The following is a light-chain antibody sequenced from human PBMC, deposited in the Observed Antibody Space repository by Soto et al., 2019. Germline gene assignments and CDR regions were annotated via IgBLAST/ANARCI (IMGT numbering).Light chain of an antibody. J-gene: IGLJ2*01. Sequence: QSALTQPASVSGSPGQSITISCTGTSSDVGGYNYVSWYQQHPDKAPKLMIYEVSNRPSGVSNRFSGSKSGNTASLTISGLQAEDEADYYCSSYTSSITVVFGGGTKVTVL. CDR3: SSYTSSITVV. V-gene: IGLV2-14*01. CDR2: EVS. CDR1: SSDVGGYNY.